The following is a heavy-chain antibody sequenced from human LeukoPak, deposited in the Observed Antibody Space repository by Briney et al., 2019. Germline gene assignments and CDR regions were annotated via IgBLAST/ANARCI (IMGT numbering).Heavy chain of an antibody. V-gene: IGHV1-2*02. CDR3: AREGWIYCTNGVCYQKSWFDP. CDR2: INPNSGGT. CDR1: GYTFTGYY. J-gene: IGHJ5*02. Sequence: GASVKVSCKASGYTFTGYYMRWVRQAPGQGLEWMGWINPNSGGTNYAQKFQGRVTMTRDTSISTAYMELSRLRSDDTAVYYCAREGWIYCTNGVCYQKSWFDPWGQGTLVTVSS. D-gene: IGHD2-8*01.